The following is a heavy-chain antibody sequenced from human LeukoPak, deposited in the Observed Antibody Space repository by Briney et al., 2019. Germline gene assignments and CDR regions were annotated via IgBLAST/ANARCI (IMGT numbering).Heavy chain of an antibody. D-gene: IGHD6-13*01. CDR2: ISGSGGST. J-gene: IGHJ4*02. V-gene: IGHV3-23*01. CDR3: AKDGGSSWYYFDY. Sequence: GGSLRLSCAASGFTFSSYSMNWVRQAPGKGLEWVSAISGSGGSTYYADSVKGRFTISRDNSKNTLYLQMNSLRAEDTAVYYCAKDGGSSWYYFDYWGQGTLVTVSS. CDR1: GFTFSSYS.